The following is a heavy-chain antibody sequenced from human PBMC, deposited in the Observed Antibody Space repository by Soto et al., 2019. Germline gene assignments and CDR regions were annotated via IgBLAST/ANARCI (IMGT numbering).Heavy chain of an antibody. J-gene: IGHJ6*03. D-gene: IGHD3-9*01. CDR1: GFTFSDYY. CDR2: ISSSGSTI. Sequence: QVQLVESGGGLVKPGGSLRLSCAASGFTFSDYYMSWIRQAPGKGLEWVSYISSSGSTIYYADSVKGRFTISRDNAKNSRYLQMNSLRAEDTAVYYCARDLGNYDILTGSHYYYMDVWGKGTTVTVSS. CDR3: ARDLGNYDILTGSHYYYMDV. V-gene: IGHV3-11*01.